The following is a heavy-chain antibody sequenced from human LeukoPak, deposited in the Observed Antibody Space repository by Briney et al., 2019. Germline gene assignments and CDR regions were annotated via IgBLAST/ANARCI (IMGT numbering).Heavy chain of an antibody. V-gene: IGHV3-48*01. D-gene: IGHD6-19*01. CDR3: ARERSGWYGFDY. J-gene: IGHJ4*02. CDR2: INHSGTSV. CDR1: GFTFSSYP. Sequence: GGSLRLSCAVSGFTFSSYPMNWVRQAPGKGLERISNINHSGTSVWYPDSVKGRFTISRDSAQNSLFLQMNSLRAEDTAVYYCARERSGWYGFDYWGQGTLVTVSS.